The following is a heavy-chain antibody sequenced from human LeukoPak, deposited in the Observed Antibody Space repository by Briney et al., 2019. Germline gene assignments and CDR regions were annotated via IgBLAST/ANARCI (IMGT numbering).Heavy chain of an antibody. CDR3: ACLRGPSDY. V-gene: IGHV3-48*01. Sequence: PGGSLRLSCAASGFTFSSYSMLWVRQAPGKGLEWVSYISSSSSTIYYADSVKGRFTISRDNAKNSLYLQMDSLTADDTAVYFCACLRGPSDYWGQGTLVTVSS. CDR2: ISSSSSTI. CDR1: GFTFSSYS. J-gene: IGHJ4*02. D-gene: IGHD4-17*01.